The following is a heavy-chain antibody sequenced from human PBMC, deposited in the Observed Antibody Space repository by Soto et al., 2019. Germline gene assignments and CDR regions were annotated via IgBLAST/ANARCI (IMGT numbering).Heavy chain of an antibody. CDR1: GGSISSYY. J-gene: IGHJ2*01. D-gene: IGHD3-22*01. Sequence: QVQLQESGPGLVKPSETLSLTCTVSGGSISSYYWSWIRQPPGKGLEWIGYIYYSGSTNYNPSLKCRVIISVDTSKNQFTLKLSSVTAADTAVYYFARGRLGDSSGYYYWYFDLWGRGTLVSVSS. V-gene: IGHV4-59*08. CDR3: ARGRLGDSSGYYYWYFDL. CDR2: IYYSGST.